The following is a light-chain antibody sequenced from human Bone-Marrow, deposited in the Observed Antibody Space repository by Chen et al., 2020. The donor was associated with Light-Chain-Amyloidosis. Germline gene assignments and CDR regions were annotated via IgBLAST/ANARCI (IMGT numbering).Light chain of an antibody. CDR1: NIGSTS. CDR2: DDS. V-gene: IGLV3-21*02. CDR3: QVWERSSDRPV. J-gene: IGLJ3*02. Sequence: SYVLTQPSSVSVAPGQTATIACGGNNIGSTSVHWYQQPPGQAPLLVVYDDSDRPSGIPVRLSGSNSGNTATLTISRVEAGDEADYDCQVWERSSDRPVFGGGTKLTVL.